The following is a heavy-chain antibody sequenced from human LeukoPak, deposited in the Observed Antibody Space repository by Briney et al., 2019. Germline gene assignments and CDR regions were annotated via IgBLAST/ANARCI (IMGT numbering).Heavy chain of an antibody. Sequence: PGGSLRLSCAASGFTFSSYEMNWARQAPGKGLEWVSYISSSGSTIYYADSVKGRFTISRDNAKNSLYLQMNSLRAEDTAVYYCVRGRLTTDYWGQGTLVTVSS. CDR3: VRGRLTTDY. D-gene: IGHD1-1*01. J-gene: IGHJ4*02. CDR2: ISSSGSTI. CDR1: GFTFSSYE. V-gene: IGHV3-48*03.